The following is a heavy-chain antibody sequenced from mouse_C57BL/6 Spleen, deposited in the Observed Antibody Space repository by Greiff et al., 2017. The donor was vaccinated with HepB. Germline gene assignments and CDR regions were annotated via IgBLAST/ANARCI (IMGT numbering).Heavy chain of an antibody. CDR3: EIGGPRHYFDY. Sequence: QVQLQHPGAELVKPGASVKVSCKASGYTFTSYWMHWVKQRPGQGLEWIGRIHPSDSDTNYNQKFTGKATLTVDKSSSTAYMQLSGLTSEDSAVYYCEIGGPRHYFDYWGQGTTLTVSS. J-gene: IGHJ2*01. CDR1: GYTFTSYW. CDR2: IHPSDSDT. V-gene: IGHV1-74*01.